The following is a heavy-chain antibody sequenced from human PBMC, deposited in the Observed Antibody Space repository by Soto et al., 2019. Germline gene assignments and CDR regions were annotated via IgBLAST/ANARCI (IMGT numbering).Heavy chain of an antibody. D-gene: IGHD6-19*01. CDR3: ERGIAVDGMYYYYGMDV. CDR2: IYPGDSDT. CDR1: GYSFTSYW. Sequence: PGESLKISCKGSGYSFTSYWIGWVRQMPGKGLEWMGIIYPGDSDTRYSPSFQGQVTISADKSISTAYLQWSRLKASDTAMYYWERGIAVDGMYYYYGMDVWGQGTTVTVSS. J-gene: IGHJ6*02. V-gene: IGHV5-51*01.